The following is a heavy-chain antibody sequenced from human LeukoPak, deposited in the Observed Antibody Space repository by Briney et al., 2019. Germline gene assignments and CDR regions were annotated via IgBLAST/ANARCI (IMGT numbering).Heavy chain of an antibody. CDR2: IYPADSDT. CDR3: APRAYSYRHSSDY. D-gene: IGHD3-16*02. Sequence: GESLKISCKGSGYSFTTSWIGWVRQMPGKGLEGMGSIYPADSDTRYSPAFQGQVTMSADKSNSTTYLHRSSLKASDTAMYYCAPRAYSYRHSSDYWGQGTLVTVSS. V-gene: IGHV5-51*01. CDR1: GYSFTTSW. J-gene: IGHJ4*02.